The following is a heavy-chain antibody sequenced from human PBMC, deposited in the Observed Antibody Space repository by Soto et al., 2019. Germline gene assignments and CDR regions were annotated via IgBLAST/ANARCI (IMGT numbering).Heavy chain of an antibody. J-gene: IGHJ4*02. D-gene: IGHD6-19*01. Sequence: EVQLVESGGGLVQPGGSLRLSCAASGFTFSSYWMHWVRQAPGKGLVWVSRINSDGSSTSYADPVKGRFTISRDNAKNTLYLQRNSLRAEDTAVYYCAVAVAGPTAIGYWGQGTLVTVSS. CDR3: AVAVAGPTAIGY. CDR1: GFTFSSYW. V-gene: IGHV3-74*01. CDR2: INSDGSST.